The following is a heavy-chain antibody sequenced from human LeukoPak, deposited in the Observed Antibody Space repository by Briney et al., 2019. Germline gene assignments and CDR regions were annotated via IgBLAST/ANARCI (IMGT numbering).Heavy chain of an antibody. CDR2: IYPGDSDT. Sequence: GESLKISCKGSGYSFTSYWIGWVRQMPGKGLEWMGIIYPGDSDTRYSPSFQGQVTISADKSISTAYLQWSSLKASDTAMYYCARPNGGLRLGGYFDYWGQGTLVTASS. V-gene: IGHV5-51*01. CDR1: GYSFTSYW. CDR3: ARPNGGLRLGGYFDY. D-gene: IGHD3-16*01. J-gene: IGHJ4*02.